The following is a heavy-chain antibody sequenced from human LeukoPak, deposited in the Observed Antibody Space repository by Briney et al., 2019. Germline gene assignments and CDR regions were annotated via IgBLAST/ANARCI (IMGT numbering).Heavy chain of an antibody. CDR1: GGSISPYY. CDR2: IYYSGTT. J-gene: IGHJ4*02. D-gene: IGHD3-3*01. CDR3: ASRFWSGYLFAY. Sequence: SETLSLTCTVSGGSISPYYWSWIRQPPGKGLEWIGWIYYSGTTSYNPSLKSRVTISVDASKNQFSLKLSSVTAAATALYDCASRFWSGYLFAYWGQGPLVTVSS. V-gene: IGHV4-59*08.